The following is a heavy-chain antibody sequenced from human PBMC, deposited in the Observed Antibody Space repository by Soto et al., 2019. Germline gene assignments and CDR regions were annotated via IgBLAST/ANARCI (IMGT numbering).Heavy chain of an antibody. V-gene: IGHV3-30-3*01. Sequence: GGSLRLSCAAYGFTFSSYAMHWVRKAPGKGLEWVAVISYDGSNKYYADSVKGRFTISRDNSKNTLYLQMNSLRAEETAVYYCARDKTGTTTIYYYYGMDVWGQGTTVTVSS. CDR3: ARDKTGTTTIYYYYGMDV. CDR2: ISYDGSNK. D-gene: IGHD1-7*01. J-gene: IGHJ6*02. CDR1: GFTFSSYA.